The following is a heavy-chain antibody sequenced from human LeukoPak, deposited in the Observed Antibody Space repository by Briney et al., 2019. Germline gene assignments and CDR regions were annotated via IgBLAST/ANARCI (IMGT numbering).Heavy chain of an antibody. CDR1: GFTFSDYG. CDR3: ASGSSSVGY. V-gene: IGHV3-30*03. D-gene: IGHD6-6*01. J-gene: IGHJ4*02. CDR2: ISYDGSNK. Sequence: AGGSLRLSCAASGFTFSDYGIHWVRQAPGKGLEWVAVISYDGSNKYYADSVKGRFTISRDNTRNSLFLQMNSLRPDDTAVYYCASGSSSVGYWGQGTLVTVSP.